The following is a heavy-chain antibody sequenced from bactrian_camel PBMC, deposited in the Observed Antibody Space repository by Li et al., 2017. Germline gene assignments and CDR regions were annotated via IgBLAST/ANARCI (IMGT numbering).Heavy chain of an antibody. CDR2: LANGGIT. V-gene: IGHV3S53*01. CDR1: ANTYI. J-gene: IGHJ4*01. CDR3: AAGTSIGFPFRESAYPY. Sequence: HVQLVESGGGSVQAGGSLRLSCAASANTYIMAWFRQAPGKEREGVAGLANGGITTYAESVKGRFTMSKDNTKNTLYLQMNSLKPEDTAVYYCAAGTSIGFPFRESAYPYWGQGTQVTVS. D-gene: IGHD5*01.